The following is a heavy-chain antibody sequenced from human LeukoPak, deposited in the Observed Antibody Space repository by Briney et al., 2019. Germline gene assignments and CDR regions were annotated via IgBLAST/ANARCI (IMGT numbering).Heavy chain of an antibody. J-gene: IGHJ4*02. Sequence: GGSLRLSCAASGFTFIDYDMHWVRQVIGKGLEWVSAIGIRGDTHYSGSVKGRLTISRENAESSLYLQMSSLRAEDTAVYYCARGGIQVSGIDEFDYWGQGTLVTVSS. CDR3: ARGGIQVSGIDEFDY. CDR1: GFTFIDYD. CDR2: IGIRGDT. V-gene: IGHV3-13*01. D-gene: IGHD6-19*01.